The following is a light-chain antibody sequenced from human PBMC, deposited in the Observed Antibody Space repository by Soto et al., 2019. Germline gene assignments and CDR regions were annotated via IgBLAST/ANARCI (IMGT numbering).Light chain of an antibody. CDR2: GNS. J-gene: IGLJ2*01. CDR3: QSYDSSVV. V-gene: IGLV1-40*01. CDR1: SSNIGAGYD. Sequence: QSALTQPPSVSGAPGQRVTISCTGSSSNIGAGYDVHWYQQLPGTAPKLLIYGNSNRPSGVPDRFSGSKSGTSASLAIPGLQAEDEADYYCQSYDSSVVFGGGTKLTVL.